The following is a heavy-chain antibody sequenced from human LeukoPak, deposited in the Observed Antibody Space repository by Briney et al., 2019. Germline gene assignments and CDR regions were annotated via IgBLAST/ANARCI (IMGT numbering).Heavy chain of an antibody. CDR2: ISYDGSNK. J-gene: IGHJ4*02. CDR3: AKPLRYFDWPTTDY. CDR1: GFTFSSYA. V-gene: IGHV3-30*04. D-gene: IGHD3-9*01. Sequence: GGSLRLSCAASGFTFSSYAMHWVRQAPGKGLEWVAVISYDGSNKYYADSVKGRFTISRDNSKNTLYLQMNSLRAEDAAVYYCAKPLRYFDWPTTDYWGQGTLVTVSS.